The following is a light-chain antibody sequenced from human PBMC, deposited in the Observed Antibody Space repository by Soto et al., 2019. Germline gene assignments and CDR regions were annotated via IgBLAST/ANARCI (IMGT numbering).Light chain of an antibody. V-gene: IGLV2-14*01. Sequence: QSVLTQPASVSGSPGQSITISCTGTSSDVGGYNYVSWYQQHPGKAPKLMIYDVSNRPSGVSNRFSGSKSGNTASLTISGLQAEDEADYYCHSYTRSSTYVFGTGTNVTVL. CDR3: HSYTRSSTYV. CDR2: DVS. J-gene: IGLJ1*01. CDR1: SSDVGGYNY.